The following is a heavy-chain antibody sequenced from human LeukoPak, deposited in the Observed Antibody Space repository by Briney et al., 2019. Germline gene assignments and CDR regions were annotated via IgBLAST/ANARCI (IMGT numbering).Heavy chain of an antibody. CDR1: GFTSSSYA. CDR2: ISGSGGST. V-gene: IGHV3-23*01. D-gene: IGHD3-10*01. J-gene: IGHJ4*02. CDR3: AKEVMGYGSGSYYNV. Sequence: PGGSLRLSCAASGFTSSSYAMSWVRQAPGKGLEWVSAISGSGGSTYYADSVKGRFTISRDNSKNTLYLQMNSLRAEDTAVYYCAKEVMGYGSGSYYNVWGQGTLVTVSS.